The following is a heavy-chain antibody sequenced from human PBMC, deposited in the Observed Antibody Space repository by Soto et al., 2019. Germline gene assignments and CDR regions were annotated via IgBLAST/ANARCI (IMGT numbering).Heavy chain of an antibody. V-gene: IGHV1-2*02. Sequence: ASVKVSCKASGYTFTGYYMHWVRQAPGQGLEWMGWINPNSGGTNYAQKFQGRVTMTRDTSISTAYMELSRLRSDDTAVYYCARIGVPVVVVPATSTRNWFDPWGQGTLVTVSS. J-gene: IGHJ5*02. CDR3: ARIGVPVVVVPATSTRNWFDP. D-gene: IGHD2-2*01. CDR2: INPNSGGT. CDR1: GYTFTGYY.